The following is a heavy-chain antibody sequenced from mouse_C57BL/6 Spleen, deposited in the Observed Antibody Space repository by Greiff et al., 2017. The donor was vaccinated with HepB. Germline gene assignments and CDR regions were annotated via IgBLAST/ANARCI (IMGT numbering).Heavy chain of an antibody. Sequence: VQLQQSGPGLVKPSQSLSLTCSVTGYSITSGYYWNWIRQFPGNKLEWMGYISYDGSNNYNPSLKNRISITRDTSKNQFFLKLNSVTTEDTATYYCASSNWDLFDYWGQGTTLTVSS. CDR2: ISYDGSN. CDR3: ASSNWDLFDY. D-gene: IGHD4-1*01. J-gene: IGHJ2*01. CDR1: GYSITSGYY. V-gene: IGHV3-6*01.